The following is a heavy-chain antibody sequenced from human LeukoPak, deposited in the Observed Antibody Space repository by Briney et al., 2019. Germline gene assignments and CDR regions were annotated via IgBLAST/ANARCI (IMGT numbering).Heavy chain of an antibody. CDR2: IDYSGST. CDR1: GGSISSTGYC. V-gene: IGHV4-39*01. D-gene: IGHD3-22*01. J-gene: IGHJ3*01. Sequence: SETLSLTCAVSGGSISSTGYCWAWIRQPPGKGLEWIGTIDYSGSTYHNTSLKSRITMSVDTSRNQFSLKLCSVDAADTAVYYCAKAGVRYFDSSGLYAFDFWGQGTTVTVSS. CDR3: AKAGVRYFDSSGLYAFDF.